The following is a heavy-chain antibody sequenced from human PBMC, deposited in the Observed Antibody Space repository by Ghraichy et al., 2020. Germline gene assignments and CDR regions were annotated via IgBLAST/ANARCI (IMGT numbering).Heavy chain of an antibody. V-gene: IGHV3-23*01. CDR3: AKRDYYDSSGFASLFDY. CDR1: GFPFSNYA. Sequence: GSLRLSCAASGFPFSNYAMSWVRQAPGKGLEWVSGISGSGSSTYYADSVKGRFTISRDNSRNTLFLQMNSLTAEDSAVYYCAKRDYYDSSGFASLFDYWGQGTLVTVSS. D-gene: IGHD3-22*01. CDR2: ISGSGSST. J-gene: IGHJ4*02.